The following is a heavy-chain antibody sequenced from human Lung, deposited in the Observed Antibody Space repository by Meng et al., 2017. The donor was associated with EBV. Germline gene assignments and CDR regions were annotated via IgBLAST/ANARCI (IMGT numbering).Heavy chain of an antibody. CDR3: AREKSPGHFDY. V-gene: IGHV1-46*01. J-gene: IGHJ4*02. CDR2: INCYTSGT. CDR1: GYTFTDFF. Sequence: QGQLVQSGPEGMKPGASLMMSCRTSGYTFTDFFLHWVRQAPGQGLEWLGTINCYTSGTAYARKFQGRITLTRDTSTTTVYMDLGSLGSDDTAFYYCAREKSPGHFDYFGQGILVTVSS.